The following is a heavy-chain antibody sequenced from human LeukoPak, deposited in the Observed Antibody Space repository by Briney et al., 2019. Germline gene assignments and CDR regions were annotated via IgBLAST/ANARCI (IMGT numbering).Heavy chain of an antibody. Sequence: PGGSLRLSCAASGFTFDDYGMSWVRQAPGKGLEWVSGINWNGGSTGYADSVKGRFTISRDNAKNSLYLQMNSLRAEDTALYYYARPGSGYDFRDYYYYMDVWGKGTTVTVSS. CDR3: ARPGSGYDFRDYYYYMDV. CDR2: INWNGGST. V-gene: IGHV3-20*04. CDR1: GFTFDDYG. J-gene: IGHJ6*03. D-gene: IGHD5-12*01.